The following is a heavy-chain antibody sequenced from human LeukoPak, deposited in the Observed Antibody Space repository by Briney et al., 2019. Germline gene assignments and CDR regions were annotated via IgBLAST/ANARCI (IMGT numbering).Heavy chain of an antibody. CDR3: TRHADYPSGRGYDSSGPMGY. Sequence: GGPLRLSCAASGFTFSGSAMHWVRQASGKGLEWVGRIRSKANSYATAYAASVKGRFTISRDDSKNTAYLQMNSLKTEDTAVYYCTRHADYPSGRGYDSSGPMGYWGQGTLVTVSS. J-gene: IGHJ4*02. D-gene: IGHD3-22*01. CDR1: GFTFSGSA. CDR2: IRSKANSYAT. V-gene: IGHV3-73*01.